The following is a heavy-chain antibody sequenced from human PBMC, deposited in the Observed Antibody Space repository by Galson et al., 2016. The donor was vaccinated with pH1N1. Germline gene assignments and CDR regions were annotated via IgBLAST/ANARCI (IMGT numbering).Heavy chain of an antibody. CDR2: VSGTGST. CDR3: ARNGNYYDSSGYYYSGVWAFDI. J-gene: IGHJ3*02. V-gene: IGHV4-61*02. CDR1: GGSISSDSDY. D-gene: IGHD3-22*01. Sequence: LSLTCTVSGGSISSDSDYWNWIRQPAGKGLEWIGRVSGTGSTNYNPSLKSRVTISVDTSKNQFSLKLSSVTAADTAVYYCARNGNYYDSSGYYYSGVWAFDIGGQGTMVTVAS.